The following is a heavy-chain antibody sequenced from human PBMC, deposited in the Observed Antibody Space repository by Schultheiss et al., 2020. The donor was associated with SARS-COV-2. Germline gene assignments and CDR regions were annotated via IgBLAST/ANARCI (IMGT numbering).Heavy chain of an antibody. CDR1: GGSISGSRGY. V-gene: IGHV4-39*07. Sequence: SETLSLTCTVSGGSISGSRGYWGWIRQPPGKGLEWIGEINHSGSTNYNPSLKSRVTISVDKSKNQFSLKLSSVTATDTAVYYCARGGLPVLRYFDWLFQSDAFDIWGQGTMVTVSS. CDR2: INHSGST. J-gene: IGHJ3*02. CDR3: ARGGLPVLRYFDWLFQSDAFDI. D-gene: IGHD3-9*01.